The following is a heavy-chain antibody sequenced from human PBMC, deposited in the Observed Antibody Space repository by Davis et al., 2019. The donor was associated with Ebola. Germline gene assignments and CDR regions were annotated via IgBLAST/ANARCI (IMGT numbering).Heavy chain of an antibody. V-gene: IGHV3-74*01. J-gene: IGHJ6*02. CDR3: TRAESPYGLDV. CDR2: INGDGGTT. D-gene: IGHD3-16*01. CDR1: GFAFSRYW. Sequence: HTAGSLRLSCAVSGFAFSRYWIHWVRHTPGKGLVWLARINGDGGTTTYADFVKGRFTVSRDNAKNTLFLQMDSLRVEDTAIYFCTRAESPYGLDVWGQGTTVTVSS.